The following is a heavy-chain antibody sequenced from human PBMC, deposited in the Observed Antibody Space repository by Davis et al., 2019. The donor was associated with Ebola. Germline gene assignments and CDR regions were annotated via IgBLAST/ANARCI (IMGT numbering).Heavy chain of an antibody. Sequence: ASVPVSCKASGYTFTSYYMHWLRQAPGQALEWMGIINPSGGSTSYAQKLQGRVTMTRDTSTSTVYMELSSLRSEDTAVYYCARHGIVLHSRSVGMDVWGQGTTVTVSS. D-gene: IGHD2-8*01. CDR1: GYTFTSYY. J-gene: IGHJ6*02. CDR2: INPSGGST. V-gene: IGHV1-46*01. CDR3: ARHGIVLHSRSVGMDV.